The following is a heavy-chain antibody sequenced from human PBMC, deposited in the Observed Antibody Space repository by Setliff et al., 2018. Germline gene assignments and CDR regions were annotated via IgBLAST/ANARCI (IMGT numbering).Heavy chain of an antibody. J-gene: IGHJ5*02. Sequence: PSETLSLTCSVSGDSITRSGYYWGWVRQSPGKGLEWIGNMYYIGSYDYNPPLKSRVTISLDTSKNQFSLKLTSVTAADTAVYYCARSYHLVLTNWFDAWGQGIRVTVSS. CDR2: MYYIGSY. V-gene: IGHV4-39*07. CDR3: ARSYHLVLTNWFDA. CDR1: GDSITRSGYY. D-gene: IGHD1-26*01.